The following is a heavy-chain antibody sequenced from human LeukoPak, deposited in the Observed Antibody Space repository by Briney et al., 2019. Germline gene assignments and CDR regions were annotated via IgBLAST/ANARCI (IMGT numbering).Heavy chain of an antibody. J-gene: IGHJ4*02. Sequence: PGGSLRLSCAVSGITLSNYGMSWVRQAPGKGLEWVAGISDSGGSTKYAGSVKGRFAISRDNPKNTLFLQMSSLRAEDTAVYFCAKRGVVIRVVLVGFHEEAYYFESWGQGALVTVSS. CDR1: GITLSNYG. V-gene: IGHV3-23*01. D-gene: IGHD3/OR15-3a*01. CDR3: AKRGVVIRVVLVGFHEEAYYFES. CDR2: ISDSGGST.